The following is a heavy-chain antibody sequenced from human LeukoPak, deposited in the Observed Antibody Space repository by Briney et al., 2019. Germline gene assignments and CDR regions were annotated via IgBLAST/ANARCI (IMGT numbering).Heavy chain of an antibody. CDR1: GFTFSSYE. CDR3: VRGGFSLDR. CDR2: ISSSGSTI. Sequence: GGSLRLSCAASGFTFSSYEMNWVRQAPGKGLEWVSYISSSGSTIYYADSVKGRFTISRDNAKNSLYLQMNSPRAEDTAVYYCVRGGFSLDRWGQGTLVTVSS. J-gene: IGHJ5*02. D-gene: IGHD3-10*01. V-gene: IGHV3-48*03.